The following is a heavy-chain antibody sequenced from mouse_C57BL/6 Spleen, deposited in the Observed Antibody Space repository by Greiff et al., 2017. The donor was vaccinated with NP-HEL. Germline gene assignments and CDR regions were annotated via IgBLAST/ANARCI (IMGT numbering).Heavy chain of an antibody. CDR1: GYSYTDYN. J-gene: IGHJ4*01. CDR2: INPNYGTT. D-gene: IGHD2-3*01. Sequence: VQLQQSGPELVKPGASVKISCKASGYSYTDYNMNWVKQSNGKSLEWIGVINPNYGTTSYNQKFKGKATLTVDQSSSTAYMQLNSLTSEDSAVYYCARKDGYSHYYAMDYWGQGTSVTVSS. V-gene: IGHV1-39*01. CDR3: ARKDGYSHYYAMDY.